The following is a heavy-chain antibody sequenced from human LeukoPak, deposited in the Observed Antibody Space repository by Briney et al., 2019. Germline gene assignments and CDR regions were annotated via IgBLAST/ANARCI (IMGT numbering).Heavy chain of an antibody. V-gene: IGHV1-8*02. Sequence: ASVKVSCKASGYTFTGYYMHWVRQAPGQGLEWMGWINPNSGNTGYAQKFQGRVTMTRNTSINTAYMELSSLRSEDTAVYYCARGSLGMGGNDYWGQGTLVTASS. CDR2: INPNSGNT. J-gene: IGHJ4*02. CDR3: ARGSLGMGGNDY. CDR1: GYTFTGYY. D-gene: IGHD7-27*01.